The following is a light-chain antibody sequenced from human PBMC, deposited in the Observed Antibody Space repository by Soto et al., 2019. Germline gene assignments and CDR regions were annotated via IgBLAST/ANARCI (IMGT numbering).Light chain of an antibody. CDR3: QKYNSSPFT. Sequence: DLQMTQSPSSLSASVGDRVTITCRPSQGIRNYLAWYQQKTGTVPKLLIYAASTLQSGVPSRFSGSGARTDCTLTSSSLQPEDFATYYGQKYNSSPFTFGPGTKVYCK. J-gene: IGKJ3*01. CDR2: AAS. V-gene: IGKV1-27*01. CDR1: QGIRNY.